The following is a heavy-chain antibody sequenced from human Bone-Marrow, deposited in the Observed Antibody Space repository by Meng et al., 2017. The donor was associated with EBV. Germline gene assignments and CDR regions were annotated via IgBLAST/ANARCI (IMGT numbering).Heavy chain of an antibody. Sequence: QVQLQESGPGLVKPSQTLSLTCAVSGGSISSGGYFWSWIRQPPGKGLEWIGYIYYSGSTYYNPSLKSRVTISVDTSKNQFSLKLSSVTATDTAVYYCARGSMLRGVITWLGPWGQGTLVTVSS. J-gene: IGHJ5*02. CDR3: ARGSMLRGVITWLGP. V-gene: IGHV4-30-4*01. CDR2: IYYSGST. CDR1: GGSISSGGYF. D-gene: IGHD3-10*01.